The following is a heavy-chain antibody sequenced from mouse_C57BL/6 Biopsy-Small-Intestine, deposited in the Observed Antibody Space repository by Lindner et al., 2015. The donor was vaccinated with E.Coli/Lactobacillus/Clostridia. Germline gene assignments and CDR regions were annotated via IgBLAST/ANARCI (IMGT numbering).Heavy chain of an antibody. CDR3: ARDGGYFPAWFAY. J-gene: IGHJ3*01. CDR1: GYSFTAYN. CDR2: INPYSDNG. D-gene: IGHD2-3*01. V-gene: IGHV1-39*01. Sequence: VQLQESGAELVKPGASVKISCKASGYSFTAYNMNWVKQSHGKSLEWIGNINPYSDNGSHSQKFKGKATLTVDKSSSTAYMQLNSLTSDDSAVYYCARDGGYFPAWFAYWGQGTLVTVSA.